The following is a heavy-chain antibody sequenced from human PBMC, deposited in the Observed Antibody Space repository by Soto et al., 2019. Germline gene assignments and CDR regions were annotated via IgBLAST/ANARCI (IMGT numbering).Heavy chain of an antibody. Sequence: GGSLRLSCAASGFTFSSYAMSWVRQAPGKGLEWVSAISGSGGSTYYADSVKGRFTISRDNSKNTLYLQMNSLRAEDTAVYYCAKKGGSSGYHYVFSAVNYFDYCGQGTMVTVYS. CDR3: AKKGGSSGYHYVFSAVNYFDY. D-gene: IGHD3-22*01. V-gene: IGHV3-23*01. CDR2: ISGSGGST. J-gene: IGHJ4*02. CDR1: GFTFSSYA.